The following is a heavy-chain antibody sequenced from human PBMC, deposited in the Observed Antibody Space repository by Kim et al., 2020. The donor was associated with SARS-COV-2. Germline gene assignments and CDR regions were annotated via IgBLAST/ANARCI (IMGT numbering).Heavy chain of an antibody. J-gene: IGHJ2*01. CDR2: IYRGGDT. CDR3: ARDQIVGATWYFDL. V-gene: IGHV3-66*01. Sequence: GGSLRLSCVASGLSVRSKYMSWVRQAPGKGLEWVSVIYRGGDTYYADSVRGRFLISRDNSKNTLYLQMNTLRAEDTAVYYCARDQIVGATWYFDLWGRGT. CDR1: GLSVRSKY. D-gene: IGHD1-26*01.